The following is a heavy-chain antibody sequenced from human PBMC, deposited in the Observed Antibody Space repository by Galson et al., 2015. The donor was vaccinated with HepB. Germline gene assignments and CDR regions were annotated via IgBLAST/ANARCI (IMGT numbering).Heavy chain of an antibody. Sequence: ETLSLTCAVYGGSLSNHYWSWIRQSPGKGLEWIGEINHSGSTNYNPSLKSRVSISVDTSKNRFSLKLSSVTAADTAVYYCARAVYYDFWNGFGPWGQGTLVTVSS. CDR1: GGSLSNHY. CDR2: INHSGST. D-gene: IGHD3-3*01. CDR3: ARAVYYDFWNGFGP. V-gene: IGHV4-34*01. J-gene: IGHJ5*02.